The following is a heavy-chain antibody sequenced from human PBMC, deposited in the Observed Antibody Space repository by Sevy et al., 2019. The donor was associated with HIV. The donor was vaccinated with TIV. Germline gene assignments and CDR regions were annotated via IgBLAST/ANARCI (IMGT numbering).Heavy chain of an antibody. Sequence: GGSLRLSCTASGFTFSSYEMNWVRQAPGKGLEWVSSIISSGDNIYYADSVKGRFTVSTDNAKNTLFLQMNSLTAEDTAIYYCARGPHYYYDSSYCFEYWGQGTLVTVSS. CDR1: GFTFSSYE. CDR2: IISSGDNI. CDR3: ARGPHYYYDSSYCFEY. J-gene: IGHJ4*02. D-gene: IGHD3-22*01. V-gene: IGHV3-48*03.